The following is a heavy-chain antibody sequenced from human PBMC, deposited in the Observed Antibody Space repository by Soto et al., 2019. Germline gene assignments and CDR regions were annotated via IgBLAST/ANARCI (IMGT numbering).Heavy chain of an antibody. CDR1: GYTFTSYG. CDR3: ARDYYCSGGSCYSGWFDP. Sequence: QVQLVQSGAEVKKPGASVKVSCKASGYTFTSYGISWVRQAPGQGLEWMGWISAYNGNTNYAQKLQGRVTMTTATSTSTAYMELRSLRSDDTAVYYCARDYYCSGGSCYSGWFDPWGQGTLVTVSS. V-gene: IGHV1-18*01. J-gene: IGHJ5*02. CDR2: ISAYNGNT. D-gene: IGHD2-15*01.